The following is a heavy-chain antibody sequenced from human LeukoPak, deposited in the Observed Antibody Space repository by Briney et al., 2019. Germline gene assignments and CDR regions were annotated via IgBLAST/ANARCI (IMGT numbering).Heavy chain of an antibody. Sequence: PGGSLRLSCAASGFTFSNYAMSWVRQAPGKGLEWVSAVSASGSSTYYADSVKGRFTISRDNSKNTLFLQMNSLRAEDTAVYYCAKGGRDYGYLFDYWGQGTLVTVSS. CDR1: GFTFSNYA. J-gene: IGHJ4*02. D-gene: IGHD3-10*01. CDR3: AKGGRDYGYLFDY. V-gene: IGHV3-23*01. CDR2: VSASGSST.